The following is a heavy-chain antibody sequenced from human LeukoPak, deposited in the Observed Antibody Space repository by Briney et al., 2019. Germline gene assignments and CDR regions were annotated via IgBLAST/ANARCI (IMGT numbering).Heavy chain of an antibody. J-gene: IGHJ4*02. V-gene: IGHV4-59*01. CDR1: CGSISSYY. CDR3: ARVRQYQLLTTFDY. Sequence: PSETLSLTCTVSCGSISSYYWSWIRQPPGKGLEWIGNIYYSGSTNYNPSLKSRVTISVDTSKNQFSLKLSSVTAADTAVYYCARVRQYQLLTTFDYWGQGTLVTVSS. CDR2: IYYSGST. D-gene: IGHD2-2*01.